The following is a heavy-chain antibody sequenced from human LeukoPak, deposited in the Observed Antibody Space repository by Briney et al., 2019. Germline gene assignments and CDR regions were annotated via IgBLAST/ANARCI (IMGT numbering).Heavy chain of an antibody. V-gene: IGHV1-2*02. CDR1: GYTFTGYY. Sequence: GASVKVSCKASGYTFTGYYMHWVRQAPGQGLEWMGWINPNSGGTNYAQKFQGRVTMTRDTSISTAYMELSRLRSDDTAVYYCASLEYSSSRGSFDIWGQGTMVTVSS. D-gene: IGHD6-6*01. CDR3: ASLEYSSSRGSFDI. J-gene: IGHJ3*02. CDR2: INPNSGGT.